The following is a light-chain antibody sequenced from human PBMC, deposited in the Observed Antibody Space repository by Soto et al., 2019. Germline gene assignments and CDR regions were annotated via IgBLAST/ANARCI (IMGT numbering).Light chain of an antibody. J-gene: IGLJ2*01. Sequence: QSALTQPRSVSGPPGQSVSISCSGTSSDVGTYNYVSWYQQHPGKAPKLMIYDVSKRPSGVPDRFSGSKSGNTASLTISGLQAEYEADYYCCSYAGGYTHAVFGGGTKVTVL. CDR2: DVS. CDR3: CSYAGGYTHAV. V-gene: IGLV2-11*01. CDR1: SSDVGTYNY.